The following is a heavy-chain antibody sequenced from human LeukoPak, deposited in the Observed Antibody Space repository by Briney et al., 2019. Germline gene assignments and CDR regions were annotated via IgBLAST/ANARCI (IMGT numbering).Heavy chain of an antibody. J-gene: IGHJ4*02. D-gene: IGHD4-17*01. Sequence: ASVKVSCKASGGTFSSYAISWVRQAPGQGLEWMGGIIPIFGTANYAQKFQGRVTITADESTSTAYMELSSLRSEDTAVYYCAIYGDYGGGYFDYWGPGTLVTVSS. CDR2: IIPIFGTA. CDR3: AIYGDYGGGYFDY. V-gene: IGHV1-69*01. CDR1: GGTFSSYA.